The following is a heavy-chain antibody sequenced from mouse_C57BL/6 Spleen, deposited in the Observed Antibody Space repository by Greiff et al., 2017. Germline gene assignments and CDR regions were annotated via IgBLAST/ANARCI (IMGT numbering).Heavy chain of an antibody. V-gene: IGHV5-4*01. CDR2: ISDGGSYT. Sequence: EVKLVESGGGLVKPGGSLKLSCAASGFTFSSYAMSWVRQTPEKRLEWVATISDGGSYTYYPDNVKGRFTISRDNAKNNLYLQMSHLKSEDTAMYYCARDQRGVTTGYFDYWGQGTTLTVSS. CDR1: GFTFSSYA. D-gene: IGHD1-1*01. J-gene: IGHJ2*01. CDR3: ARDQRGVTTGYFDY.